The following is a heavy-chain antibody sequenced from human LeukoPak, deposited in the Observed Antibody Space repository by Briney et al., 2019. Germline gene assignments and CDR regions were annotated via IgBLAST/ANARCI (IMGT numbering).Heavy chain of an antibody. CDR2: ISYSGHT. Sequence: SETLSLTCSVSGGSISNYYWSWIRQSPDKRLEWIGYISYSGHTSYNPSLKSRVTISDDTSRDQFSLNLTSMTAADTAVYYCARQSYFGLTSSDYWGQGILVTVSS. CDR1: GGSISNYY. J-gene: IGHJ4*02. D-gene: IGHD3-10*01. V-gene: IGHV4-59*08. CDR3: ARQSYFGLTSSDY.